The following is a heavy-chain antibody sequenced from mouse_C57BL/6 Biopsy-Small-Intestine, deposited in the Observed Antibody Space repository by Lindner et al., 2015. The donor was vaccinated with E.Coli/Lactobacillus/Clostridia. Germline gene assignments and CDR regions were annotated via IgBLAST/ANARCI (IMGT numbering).Heavy chain of an antibody. D-gene: IGHD4-1*01. CDR2: INPYNGGT. V-gene: IGHV1-19*01. J-gene: IGHJ4*01. CDR3: ARGLGRGYYAMDY. Sequence: VQLQESGPVLVKPGASVKMSCKASGYTFTDYYMNWVKQSHGKSLEWIGIINPYNGGTSYNQKFKGKATLTVDKSSSTAYIELNSLTSEDSAVYYCARGLGRGYYAMDYWGQGTSVTVSS. CDR1: GYTFTDYY.